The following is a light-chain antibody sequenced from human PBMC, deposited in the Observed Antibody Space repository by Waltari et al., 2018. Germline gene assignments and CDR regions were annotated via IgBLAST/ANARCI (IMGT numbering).Light chain of an antibody. Sequence: SYELRQPPSVSVSPGQTARITYSGDALPKKYAYWYQQKSGQAPVLVIYEDSKRHPGIPERCAGSSSGTMATLAISGAQVEDEADYYCYSTDSSGKRPYVFGTGTKVTVL. CDR2: EDS. CDR3: YSTDSSGKRPYV. CDR1: ALPKKY. J-gene: IGLJ1*01. V-gene: IGLV3-10*01.